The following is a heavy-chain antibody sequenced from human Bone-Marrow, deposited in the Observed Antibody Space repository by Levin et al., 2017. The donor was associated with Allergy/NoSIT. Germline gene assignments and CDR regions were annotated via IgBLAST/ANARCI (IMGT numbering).Heavy chain of an antibody. CDR2: ISNNQGKT. CDR1: GFAVSTRA. V-gene: IGHV3-23*01. D-gene: IGHD6-19*01. J-gene: IGHJ4*02. CDR3: AKDHPSRGWPAFES. Sequence: ASVKVSCVVSGFAVSTRAMSWVRQAPGKGLEWVSSISNNQGKTYYTDSVKGRFTIFRDESQNTVYLQMSSLRAEDTAVYYCAKDHPSRGWPAFESWGQGTLVTVSS.